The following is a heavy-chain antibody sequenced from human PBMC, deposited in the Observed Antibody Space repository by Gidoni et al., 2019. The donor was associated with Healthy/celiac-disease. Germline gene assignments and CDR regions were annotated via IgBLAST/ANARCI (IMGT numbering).Heavy chain of an antibody. Sequence: QVQLQESGPGLVKPSQTLSLTCTLSGGPISSGGYYWSWIRQHPGKGLEWIGYIYYSGSTYYNPSLKSRVTISVDTSKNQFSLKLSSVTAADTAVYYCAREGTDGSGSIFDYWGQGTLVTVSS. CDR3: AREGTDGSGSIFDY. V-gene: IGHV4-31*03. J-gene: IGHJ4*02. D-gene: IGHD3-10*01. CDR1: GGPISSGGYY. CDR2: IYYSGST.